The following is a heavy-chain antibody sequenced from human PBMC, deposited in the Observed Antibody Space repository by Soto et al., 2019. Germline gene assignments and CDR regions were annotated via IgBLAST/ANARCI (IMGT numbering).Heavy chain of an antibody. CDR2: ISYDGSNK. CDR1: GFTFSSYA. D-gene: IGHD3-22*01. CDR3: ARDQIYYYDSSGYYSDAFDI. J-gene: IGHJ3*02. Sequence: GGSLRLSCAASGFTFSSYAMHWVRQAPGKGLEWVAVISYDGSNKYYADSVKGRFTISRDNSKNTLYLQMNSLRAEDTAVYYCARDQIYYYDSSGYYSDAFDIWGQETMVTVSS. V-gene: IGHV3-30-3*01.